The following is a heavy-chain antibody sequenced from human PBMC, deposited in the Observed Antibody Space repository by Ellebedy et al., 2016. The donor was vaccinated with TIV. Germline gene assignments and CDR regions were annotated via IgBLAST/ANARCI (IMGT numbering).Heavy chain of an antibody. CDR2: IIPNSGGT. Sequence: AASVKVSCKASGYTFTGYYMHWVRQAPGQGLEWLGWIIPNSGGTNFAQKFQGRVTMTRDTYISTAYMELSRLISDDTAVYYCARGADYGDFDYWGQGTLVTVSS. V-gene: IGHV1-2*02. D-gene: IGHD4-17*01. CDR3: ARGADYGDFDY. J-gene: IGHJ4*02. CDR1: GYTFTGYY.